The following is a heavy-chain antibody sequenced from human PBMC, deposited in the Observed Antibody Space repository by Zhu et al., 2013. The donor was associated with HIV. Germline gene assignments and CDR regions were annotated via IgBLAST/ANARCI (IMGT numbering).Heavy chain of an antibody. Sequence: EVQLVESGGGLVKPGGSLRLSCAASGFTFSSYSMNWVRQAPGKGLEWVSSISSSSSYIYYADSVKGRFTISRDNAKNSLYLQMNSLRAEDTAVYYCARDGVGATNIKAFQHWGQGTLVTVSS. V-gene: IGHV3-21*01. CDR1: GFTFSSYS. CDR3: ARDGVGATNIKAFQH. CDR2: ISSSSSYI. J-gene: IGHJ1*01. D-gene: IGHD1-26*01.